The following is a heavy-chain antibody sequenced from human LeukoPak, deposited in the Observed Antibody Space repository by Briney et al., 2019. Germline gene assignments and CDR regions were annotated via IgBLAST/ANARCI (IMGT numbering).Heavy chain of an antibody. CDR1: GGSISSSSYY. V-gene: IGHV4-39*01. J-gene: IGHJ4*02. D-gene: IGHD3-10*01. Sequence: SETLSLTCTVSGGSISSSSYYWGWIRQPPGKGLEWIGSIYYSGSTYYNPSLKSRVTISVDTSKNQFSLKLSSVTAADTAVYYCAARRISMVRGVPPPFDYWGQGTLVTVSS. CDR2: IYYSGST. CDR3: AARRISMVRGVPPPFDY.